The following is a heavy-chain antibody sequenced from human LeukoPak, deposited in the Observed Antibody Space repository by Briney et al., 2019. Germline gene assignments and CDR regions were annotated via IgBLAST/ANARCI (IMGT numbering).Heavy chain of an antibody. CDR2: ISTASDYI. J-gene: IGHJ4*02. CDR3: ARDGTFDY. V-gene: IGHV3-21*01. D-gene: IGHD1-26*01. Sequence: GGSLRLSCAASGFTFSTYDMNWVRQTSGKGLEWVSSISTASDYIYYADSVKGRFTISRDNSKNTLYLQMNSLRAEDTAVYYCARDGTFDYWGQGTLVTVSS. CDR1: GFTFSTYD.